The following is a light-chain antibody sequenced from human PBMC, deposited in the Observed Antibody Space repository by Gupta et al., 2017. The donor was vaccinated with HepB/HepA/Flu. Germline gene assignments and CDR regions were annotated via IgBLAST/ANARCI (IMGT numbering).Light chain of an antibody. J-gene: IGLJ1*01. V-gene: IGLV1-47*02. CDR2: NDD. CDR3: AAWDNSLSAYV. Sequence: QPVLTQPPSASGTPGQRVAISCSGSSSNVGRDNVYWYRQLPGTAPKLLIYNDDRRPSGVPDRFSGSKSGTSASLAISGLRPEDEADYYCAAWDNSLSAYVFGTGTWVTV. CDR1: SSNVGRDN.